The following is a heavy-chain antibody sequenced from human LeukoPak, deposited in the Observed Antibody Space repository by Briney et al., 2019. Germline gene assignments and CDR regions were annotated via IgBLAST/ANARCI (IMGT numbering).Heavy chain of an antibody. CDR2: IRSSSET. Sequence: GGSLRLSCAASGFTFSQYSMNWVRQAPGKGLEWVSHIRSSSETFYADPVKGRFTISRDNARNSLYLQMNNLRGEDTAIYYCARDAGNSGYGCDLWGQGTLVTVSS. CDR3: ARDAGNSGYGCDL. V-gene: IGHV3-48*01. J-gene: IGHJ5*02. D-gene: IGHD5-12*01. CDR1: GFTFSQYS.